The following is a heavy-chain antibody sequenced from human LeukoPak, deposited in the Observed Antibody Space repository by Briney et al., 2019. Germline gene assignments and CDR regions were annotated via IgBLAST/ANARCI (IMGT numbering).Heavy chain of an antibody. Sequence: PGGSLRLSCVGSGFTFSNYSFNWVRQAPGKGLEWVSSISKGSGYIYQTDSVKGRFTISRDNAKNSLFLEMNSPRVEDTAVYYCVRDMGRESIFDYWGQGTLVTVSS. CDR3: VRDMGRESIFDY. CDR1: GFTFSNYS. J-gene: IGHJ4*02. V-gene: IGHV3-21*01. CDR2: ISKGSGYI. D-gene: IGHD3-10*01.